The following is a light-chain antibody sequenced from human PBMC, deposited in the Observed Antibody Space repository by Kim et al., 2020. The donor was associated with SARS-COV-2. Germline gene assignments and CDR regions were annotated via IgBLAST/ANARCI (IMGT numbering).Light chain of an antibody. V-gene: IGLV3-21*01. CDR1: SIGSKS. Sequence: SYELTQPPSVSVAPGKTASISCGGNSIGSKSVHWYQQRSGQAPVLVISYDSDRPSGIPERFSGSNSGNTATLTISRAEAGDEAGYYCQAWDSSSDHRVV. CDR3: QAWDSSSDHRVV. CDR2: YDS. J-gene: IGLJ2*01.